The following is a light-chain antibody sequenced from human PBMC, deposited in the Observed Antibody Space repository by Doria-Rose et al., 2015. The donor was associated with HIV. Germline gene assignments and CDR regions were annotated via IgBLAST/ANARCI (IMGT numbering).Light chain of an antibody. Sequence: TQSPSFLSASVGVRVTITCRASQGISRYLAWYQQKLGKAPTLLIFGASTLQSGVPSRFSGSGSGTEFTLTISSLQPEDFATYYCQQFDSFPRTFGQGTKVELK. J-gene: IGKJ1*01. CDR2: GAS. CDR3: QQFDSFPRT. CDR1: QGISRY. V-gene: IGKV1-9*01.